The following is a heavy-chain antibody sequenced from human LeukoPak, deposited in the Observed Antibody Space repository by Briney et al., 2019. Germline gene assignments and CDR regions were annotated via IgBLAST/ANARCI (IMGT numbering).Heavy chain of an antibody. CDR1: GFTFTNYG. V-gene: IGHV3-74*01. D-gene: IGHD2-8*01. J-gene: IGHJ4*02. CDR2: INSDGRST. CDR3: ARNSNGMSN. Sequence: GGSLRLSCVASGFTFTNYGMMWVREAPGKGLVWVSYINSDGRSTTYADSVKGRFTISRDNAKNTLYLQMSSLRAEDTAMYYCARNSNGMSNWGQGTLVIVSS.